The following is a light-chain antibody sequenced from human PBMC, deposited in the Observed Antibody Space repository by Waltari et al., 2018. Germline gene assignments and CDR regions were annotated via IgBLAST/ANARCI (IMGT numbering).Light chain of an antibody. V-gene: IGLV8-61*01. Sequence: QTVVTQEPSLSVSPGRTVTITCALTSGPVSSTSYPTWYHQTPGQPPRTLVYKGISRSSGVPDRFSGSILGNTAALTITGAQADDESDYYCSMYMGSGVWVFGGGTKLTVL. J-gene: IGLJ3*02. CDR2: KGI. CDR3: SMYMGSGVWV. CDR1: SGPVSSTSY.